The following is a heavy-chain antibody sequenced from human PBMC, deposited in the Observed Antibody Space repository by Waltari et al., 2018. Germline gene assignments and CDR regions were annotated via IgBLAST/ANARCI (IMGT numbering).Heavy chain of an antibody. CDR2: LDPEDGQA. CDR1: GDTFTATY. Sequence: EAQLLQSGAEVKKPGPPVKLPCKVSGDTFTATYIHWIQQAPGKGLQWMGLLDPEDGQAVYAEKFQGRVTMTADTSIHTAYMELTSLTSEDTAFYYCAAALGGGISASRPFHFWGQGTMITVSS. CDR3: AAALGGGISASRPFHF. V-gene: IGHV1-69-2*01. J-gene: IGHJ3*01. D-gene: IGHD3-10*01.